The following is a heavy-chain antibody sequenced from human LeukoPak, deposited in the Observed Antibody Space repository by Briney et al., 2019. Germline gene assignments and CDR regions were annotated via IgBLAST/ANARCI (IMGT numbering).Heavy chain of an antibody. V-gene: IGHV1-8*03. CDR2: MNPNSGYT. Sequence: GASVKVSCKSSGYTFTTYDINWVRQATGQGREWMGWMNPNSGYTGYAQKFQGRVTITRDTSISTAYMELSSLRSEDTAVYYCARVAGSIDYWGQGTLVTVSS. CDR3: ARVAGSIDY. D-gene: IGHD6-19*01. J-gene: IGHJ4*02. CDR1: GYTFTTYD.